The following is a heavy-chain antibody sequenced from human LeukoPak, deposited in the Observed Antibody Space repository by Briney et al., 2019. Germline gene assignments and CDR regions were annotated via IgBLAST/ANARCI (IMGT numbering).Heavy chain of an antibody. CDR3: ALKTTVEAAAADAFDI. J-gene: IGHJ3*02. Sequence: ASVKVSCKASGYTFTSCDINWVRQATGQGLEWMGWMNPNSGNTGYAQKFQGRVTMTRNTSISTAYMELSSLRSEDTAVYYCALKTTVEAAAADAFDIWGQGTMVTVSS. CDR2: MNPNSGNT. V-gene: IGHV1-8*01. D-gene: IGHD6-13*01. CDR1: GYTFTSCD.